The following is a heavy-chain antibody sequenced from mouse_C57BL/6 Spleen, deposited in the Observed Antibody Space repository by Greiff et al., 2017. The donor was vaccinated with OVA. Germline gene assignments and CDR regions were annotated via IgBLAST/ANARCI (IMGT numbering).Heavy chain of an antibody. CDR1: GFTFSDAW. CDR3: TRHGYDFYYAMDY. D-gene: IGHD2-2*01. J-gene: IGHJ4*01. CDR2: IRNKANNHAT. Sequence: EVMLVESGGGLVQPGGSMKLSCAASGFTFSDAWMDWVRQSPEKGLEWVAEIRNKANNHATYYAESVKGRFTISRDDSKSSVYLQMNSLRAEDTGIYYCTRHGYDFYYAMDYWGQGTSVTVSS. V-gene: IGHV6-6*01.